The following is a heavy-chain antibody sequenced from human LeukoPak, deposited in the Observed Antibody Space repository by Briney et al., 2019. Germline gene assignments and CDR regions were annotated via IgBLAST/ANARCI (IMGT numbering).Heavy chain of an antibody. V-gene: IGHV3-23*01. CDR3: AKGGYGSGITREEYYFDY. CDR1: GFTFSSYG. CDR2: ISGSGGST. J-gene: IGHJ4*02. Sequence: PGGSLRLSCAASGFTFSSYGMSWVRQAPGKGLEWVSAISGSGGSTYYADSVKGRFTISRDNSKNTLYLQMNSLRAEDTAVYYCAKGGYGSGITREEYYFDYWGQGTLVTVSS. D-gene: IGHD3-10*01.